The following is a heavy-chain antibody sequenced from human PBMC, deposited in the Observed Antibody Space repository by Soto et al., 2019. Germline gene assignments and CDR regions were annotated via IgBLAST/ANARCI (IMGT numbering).Heavy chain of an antibody. Sequence: GGSLRLSCTGSGFIFGDYAMSWSRQAPGKGLEWGGVIRSKAYGETTDYAASVKGRFTILRDDSKSIAYLQMNSLQSEDTGVYYCAKYTCTSGDSYFGMDVWGHGTPVTVSS. CDR1: GFIFGDYA. J-gene: IGHJ6*02. CDR2: IRSKAYGETT. D-gene: IGHD2-2*01. CDR3: AKYTCTSGDSYFGMDV. V-gene: IGHV3-49*03.